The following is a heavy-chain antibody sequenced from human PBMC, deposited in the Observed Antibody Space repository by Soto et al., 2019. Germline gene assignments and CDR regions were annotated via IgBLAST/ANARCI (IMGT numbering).Heavy chain of an antibody. D-gene: IGHD1-20*01. CDR3: SRYKSNYYYGMDV. CDR2: IYYSGIT. CDR1: GGSISSYY. V-gene: IGHV4-59*01. Sequence: QVQLQESGPGLVKPSETLSLTCTVSGGSISSYYWSWIRQPPGKGLEWIGYIYYSGITNYNPSLMRRVTLSLDTSNNHFSLKFSSVTAADTAVYYCSRYKSNYYYGMDVWGQGTTVTVSS. J-gene: IGHJ6*02.